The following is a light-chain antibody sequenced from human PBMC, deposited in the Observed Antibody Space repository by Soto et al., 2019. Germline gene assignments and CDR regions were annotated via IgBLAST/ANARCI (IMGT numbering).Light chain of an antibody. Sequence: EIVLTQSPGTLSLSPGERATLSCRASQSVSSSYLAWYQQKPGQAPRLLIYGASNRATGLPERFSGSGSGTDFTLTINRLEPEDFAVYYCQQFGSSPWTFGQGTKVEIK. CDR1: QSVSSSY. J-gene: IGKJ1*01. CDR2: GAS. CDR3: QQFGSSPWT. V-gene: IGKV3-20*01.